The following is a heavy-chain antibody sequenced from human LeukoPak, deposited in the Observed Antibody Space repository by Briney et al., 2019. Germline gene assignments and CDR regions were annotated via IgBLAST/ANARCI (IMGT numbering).Heavy chain of an antibody. Sequence: SVKVSCKASGGTLSSYAINWVRQAPGQGPEWMGGIIPIFGTANYAQKFQGRVTITADESTSTAYMELSSLRSEDTAAYYCARAGTLSGSYPFDYWGQGTLVTVSS. CDR2: IIPIFGTA. CDR3: ARAGTLSGSYPFDY. CDR1: GGTLSSYA. J-gene: IGHJ4*02. V-gene: IGHV1-69*01. D-gene: IGHD1-26*01.